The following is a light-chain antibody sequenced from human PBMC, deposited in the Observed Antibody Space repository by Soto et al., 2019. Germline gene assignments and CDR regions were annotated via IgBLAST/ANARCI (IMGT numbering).Light chain of an antibody. CDR1: SSDVGGYNY. J-gene: IGLJ2*01. CDR3: SSYTSSSTLV. Sequence: QSALTQPASVSGSPGQSITISCTGTSSDVGGYNYVSWYQQHPGKVPKLMIYDVSNRPSGVSNRFSGSKSGNTASLTISGLQAEDEADYYCSSYTSSSTLVFGGGTKLPS. V-gene: IGLV2-14*01. CDR2: DVS.